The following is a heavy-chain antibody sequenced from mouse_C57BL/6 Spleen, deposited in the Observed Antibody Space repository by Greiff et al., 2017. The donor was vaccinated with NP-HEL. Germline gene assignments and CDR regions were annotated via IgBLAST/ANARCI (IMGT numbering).Heavy chain of an antibody. D-gene: IGHD2-3*01. CDR2: IRLKSDNYAT. CDR1: GFTFSNYW. J-gene: IGHJ2*01. CDR3: TGGDGNY. Sequence: EVQGVESGGGLVQPGGSMKLSCVASGFTFSNYWMNWVRQSPEKGLEWVAQIRLKSDNYATHYAESVKGRFTISREDSKNSVYLKMNNLRAEDSGIYYYTGGDGNYWGQGTTLTVSS. V-gene: IGHV6-3*01.